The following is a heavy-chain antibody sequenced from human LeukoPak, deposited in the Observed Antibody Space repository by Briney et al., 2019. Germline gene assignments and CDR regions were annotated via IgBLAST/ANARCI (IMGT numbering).Heavy chain of an antibody. CDR3: ARDGRRTWYFDY. CDR1: GYIFSSYG. J-gene: IGHJ4*02. D-gene: IGHD6-13*01. Sequence: ASVKVSCKASGYIFSSYGVAWVRQAPGQGPEWMGWVNIYSGDTNYAQKFQGRVTVTRDTGTNTAYMELRSLRFDDTAVYYCARDGRRTWYFDYWGPGTLVTVTS. CDR2: VNIYSGDT. V-gene: IGHV1-18*01.